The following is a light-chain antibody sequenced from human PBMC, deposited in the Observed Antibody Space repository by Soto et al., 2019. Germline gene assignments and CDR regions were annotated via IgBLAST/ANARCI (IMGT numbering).Light chain of an antibody. CDR3: SSYTSSSTLDV. CDR1: SSDVGGYNY. J-gene: IGLJ1*01. CDR2: EVS. V-gene: IGLV2-14*01. Sequence: SALTQPASVSGSPGQSITISCTGTSSDVGGYNYVSWYQQHPGKAPKLMIYEVSNRPSGVSNRFSGSKSGNTASLTISGLXAEDEADYYCSSYTSSSTLDVFGTGTKVTVL.